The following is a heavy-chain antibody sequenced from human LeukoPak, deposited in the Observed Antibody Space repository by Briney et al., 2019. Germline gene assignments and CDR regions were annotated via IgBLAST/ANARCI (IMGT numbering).Heavy chain of an antibody. CDR3: STEDQRNS. J-gene: IGHJ4*02. CDR1: GFTFSNAW. Sequence: PGGSLRLSCAASGFTFSNAWMSWVRQAPGKGLEWVGRIKSKTDGRTADYSAPVKGRFTISRDDSKNMIFLQMDSLETEDTGVYYCSTEDQRNSWGQGTLVTVSS. CDR2: IKSKTDGRTA. D-gene: IGHD1-1*01. V-gene: IGHV3-15*01.